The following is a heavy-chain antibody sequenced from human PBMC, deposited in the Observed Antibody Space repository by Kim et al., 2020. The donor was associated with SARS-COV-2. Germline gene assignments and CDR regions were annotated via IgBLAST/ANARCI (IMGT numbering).Heavy chain of an antibody. CDR1: GFIFSNFG. CDR2: ISCNSSNK. Sequence: GGSLRLSCAASGFIFSNFGMHWVRQAPGKGLEWLSYISCNSSNKYYANSVRGRFTISRDNAKNSLYLQMNSLRAEDTAVYYFARYDIASCSFSVFVFWG. V-gene: IGHV3-48*01. J-gene: IGHJ4*01. CDR3: ARYDIASCSFSVFVF. D-gene: IGHD2-15*01.